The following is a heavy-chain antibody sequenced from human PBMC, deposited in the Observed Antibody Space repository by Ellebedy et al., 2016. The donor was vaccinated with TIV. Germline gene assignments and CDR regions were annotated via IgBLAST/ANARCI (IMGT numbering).Heavy chain of an antibody. Sequence: PGGSLRLSCAASGFTFSNYAMSWVRQAPGKGLQWVAGMSGSGGSTYSAESAKGRFTISRDTSKNTVNLQMNSLRVEDTATYYCAKDLFYDSFGPFDYWGQGTLVTVSS. CDR1: GFTFSNYA. J-gene: IGHJ4*02. D-gene: IGHD3-22*01. CDR3: AKDLFYDSFGPFDY. V-gene: IGHV3-23*01. CDR2: MSGSGGST.